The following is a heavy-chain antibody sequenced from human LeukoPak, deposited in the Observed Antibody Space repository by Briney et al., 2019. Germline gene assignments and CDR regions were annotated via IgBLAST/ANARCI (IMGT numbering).Heavy chain of an antibody. CDR1: GGTFSSYA. CDR2: IIPIFGTA. D-gene: IGHD6-19*01. Sequence: SVTVSCKASGGTFSSYAISWLRQAPGQGLEWMGGIIPIFGTANYEQKFQGRVTITADESTSTAYMELSNLRSEDTAVYYCAREVAYSSGWYQDYYYYMDVWGKGTTVTVSS. CDR3: AREVAYSSGWYQDYYYYMDV. J-gene: IGHJ6*03. V-gene: IGHV1-69*13.